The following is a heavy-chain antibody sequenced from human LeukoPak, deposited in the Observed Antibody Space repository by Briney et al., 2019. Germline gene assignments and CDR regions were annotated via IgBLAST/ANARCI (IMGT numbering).Heavy chain of an antibody. D-gene: IGHD6-13*01. CDR3: AREPRSGIAATSWFDY. Sequence: ASVKVSCKASGYTFTSYYMHWVRQAPGQGLEWMGWISAYNGNTNYAQKLQGRVTMTTDTSTSTAYMELRSLRSDDTAVYYCAREPRSGIAATSWFDYWGQGTLVTVSS. CDR2: ISAYNGNT. CDR1: GYTFTSYY. V-gene: IGHV1-18*04. J-gene: IGHJ4*02.